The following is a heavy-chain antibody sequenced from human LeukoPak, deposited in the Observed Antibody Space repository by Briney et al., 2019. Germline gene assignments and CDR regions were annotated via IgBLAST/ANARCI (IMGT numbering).Heavy chain of an antibody. J-gene: IGHJ4*02. CDR1: GGSISSYY. V-gene: IGHV4-4*09. D-gene: IGHD6-13*01. Sequence: SETLSLTCTVSGGSISSYYWSWIRQPPGKGLEWIGYIYTSGSTNYNPSLKSRVTISVDTSKNQFSLKLSSVTAADTAVYYCARDSSSRGGPVDYWGQGTLDTVSS. CDR2: IYTSGST. CDR3: ARDSSSRGGPVDY.